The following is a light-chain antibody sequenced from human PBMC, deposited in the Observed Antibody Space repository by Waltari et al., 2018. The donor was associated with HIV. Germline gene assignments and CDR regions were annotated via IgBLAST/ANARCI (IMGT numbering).Light chain of an antibody. CDR2: KIY. V-gene: IGKV2-24*01. CDR3: RPATQFPRT. CDR1: ESLEHSDGNIY. Sequence: VLTQIPLSSLVTLGQPASISCKSSESLEHSDGNIYLSWYHQRPGQPPRLLLYKIYTRFSGVADRFSGSGAGTEFTLNISGVEAADVGVYFCRPATQFPRTFGPGPTVQI. J-gene: IGKJ4*02.